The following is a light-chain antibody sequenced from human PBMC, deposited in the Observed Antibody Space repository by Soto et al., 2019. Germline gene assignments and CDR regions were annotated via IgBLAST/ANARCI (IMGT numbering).Light chain of an antibody. Sequence: QSALTQPAAVSGSPGQSIAISCTATNSDVGGYNYVSWYQQYPGKAPKLMIYDVSNRPSGVSDRFSGSKSGNTASLTISGLQDEDEAEYYCTSYTSGITVHVFGTGTKVTFL. CDR1: NSDVGGYNY. J-gene: IGLJ1*01. CDR2: DVS. CDR3: TSYTSGITVHV. V-gene: IGLV2-14*01.